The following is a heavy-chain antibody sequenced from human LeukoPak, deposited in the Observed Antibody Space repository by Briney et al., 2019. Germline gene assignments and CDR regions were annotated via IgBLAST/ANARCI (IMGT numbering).Heavy chain of an antibody. CDR1: GFTFRNYV. D-gene: IGHD3-10*01. V-gene: IGHV3-30-3*01. J-gene: IGHJ4*02. CDR3: AREGYYGSGSPPSLYFDY. Sequence: SGGSLRLSCAASGFTFRNYVIHWVRQAPGKGLEWVAVTSSDLNVKLYADSVKGRFTISGDNSRSTLYLQMNSLRPEDAAIYYCAREGYYGSGSPPSLYFDYWGQGTLVTVSS. CDR2: TSSDLNVK.